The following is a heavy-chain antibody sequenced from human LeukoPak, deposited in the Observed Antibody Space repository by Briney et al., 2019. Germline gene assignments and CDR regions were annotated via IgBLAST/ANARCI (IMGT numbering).Heavy chain of an antibody. CDR3: ARGGESSGWLLFDY. CDR1: GYTLTELS. Sequence: ASVKVSCKVSGYTLTELSMHWVRQAPGKGLEWMGGFDPEDGETIYAQKFQGRVTMTEDTSTDTAYMELSSLRSEDTAVYYCARGGESSGWLLFDYWGQGTLVTVSS. J-gene: IGHJ4*02. V-gene: IGHV1-24*01. D-gene: IGHD6-19*01. CDR2: FDPEDGET.